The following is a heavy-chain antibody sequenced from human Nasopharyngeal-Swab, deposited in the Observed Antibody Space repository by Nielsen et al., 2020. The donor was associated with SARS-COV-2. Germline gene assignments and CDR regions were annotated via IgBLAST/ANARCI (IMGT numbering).Heavy chain of an antibody. CDR3: AKRDDYYESSGLGD. V-gene: IGHV3-23*01. CDR2: ISGSGGST. Sequence: GGSLRLSCAASGFTFSTYAMYWVRQPPAKGLEWVSIISGSGGSTYYADSVKGRFTISRHNSKNTLYLQMNSLRAKDTAVYYCAKRDDYYESSGLGDWGQGTLVTVSS. CDR1: GFTFSTYA. D-gene: IGHD3-22*01. J-gene: IGHJ4*02.